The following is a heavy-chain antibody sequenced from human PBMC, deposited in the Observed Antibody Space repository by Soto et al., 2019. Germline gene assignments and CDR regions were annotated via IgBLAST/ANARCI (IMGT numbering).Heavy chain of an antibody. CDR1: GFTVSSNY. Sequence: GGSLRLSCAASGFTVSSNYMSWVRQAPGKGLEWVSVIYSGGSTYYADSVKGRFTISRDNSKNTLYLQMNSLRAEDTAVYYCASGVVTPYYYYGMDVWGQGTTVTVSS. J-gene: IGHJ6*02. CDR2: IYSGGST. V-gene: IGHV3-53*01. CDR3: ASGVVTPYYYYGMDV. D-gene: IGHD2-21*02.